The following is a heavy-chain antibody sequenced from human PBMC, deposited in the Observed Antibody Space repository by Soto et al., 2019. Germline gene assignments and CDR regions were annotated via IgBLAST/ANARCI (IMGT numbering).Heavy chain of an antibody. Sequence: GGSLRLSCAASGFTFRSHAMHWVRQAPGKGLEWVAMISYDGSYQNYVDSVKGRFTISRDNSQSTVFLQMSSLRPEDTAFYFCVAEVGPRNFANWGQGTLVTVSS. CDR2: ISYDGSYQ. V-gene: IGHV3-30*03. D-gene: IGHD1-26*01. J-gene: IGHJ4*02. CDR1: GFTFRSHA. CDR3: VAEVGPRNFAN.